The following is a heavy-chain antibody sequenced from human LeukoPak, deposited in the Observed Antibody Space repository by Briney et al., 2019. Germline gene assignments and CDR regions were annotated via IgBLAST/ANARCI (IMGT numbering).Heavy chain of an antibody. CDR1: GFTFSSYS. J-gene: IGHJ6*04. CDR2: ISSSSSYI. Sequence: PGGSLRLSCAASGFTFSSYSMNWVRQAPGKGLEWVSSISSSSSYIYYADSVKGRFTISRDNAKNSLYLQMNSVRAEDTAVYYCAELGITMIGGVWGKGTTVTISS. V-gene: IGHV3-21*01. D-gene: IGHD3-10*02. CDR3: AELGITMIGGV.